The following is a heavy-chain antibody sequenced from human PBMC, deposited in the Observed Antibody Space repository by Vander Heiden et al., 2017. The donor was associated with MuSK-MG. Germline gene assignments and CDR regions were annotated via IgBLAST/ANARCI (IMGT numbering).Heavy chain of an antibody. D-gene: IGHD2-2*01. Sequence: VRLLESGGGLVQPGGSLRPSCAASGFIFSDYVMTWVRQAPGKGLEWVASITPSSSRTDYVSSVKGRFTISRDTSKNTLYLHLSSLRAEDTALYFCAKDGSLLVPSSRATYYMDVWGKGTTVTVSS. CDR2: ITPSSSRT. CDR1: GFIFSDYV. J-gene: IGHJ6*03. CDR3: AKDGSLLVPSSRATYYMDV. V-gene: IGHV3-23*01.